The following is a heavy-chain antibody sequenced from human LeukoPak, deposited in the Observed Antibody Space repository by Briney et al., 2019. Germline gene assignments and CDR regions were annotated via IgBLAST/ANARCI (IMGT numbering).Heavy chain of an antibody. V-gene: IGHV4-39*07. CDR3: ARDSSGGWYVHNWFDP. Sequence: SETLSLTCTVSGGSISSSSYYWGWIRQPPGKGLEWIGSIYYSGSTYYNPSLKSRATISVDTSKNQFSLKLSSVTAADTAVYYCARDSSGGWYVHNWFDPWGQGTLVTVSS. CDR1: GGSISSSSYY. D-gene: IGHD6-19*01. J-gene: IGHJ5*02. CDR2: IYYSGST.